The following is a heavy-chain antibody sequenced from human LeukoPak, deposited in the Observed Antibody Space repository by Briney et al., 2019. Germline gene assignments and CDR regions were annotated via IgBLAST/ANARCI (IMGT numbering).Heavy chain of an antibody. CDR3: APTTADGYGDYEAY. Sequence: GGSLRPSWAAAGLTSSSYTMSWVRQAPGGGLEWGLAISGSGGSTYYADSVKGRFTISRDNSKNTLYLRMNSLRAEDTAVYYCAPTTADGYGDYEAYWGQGTLVTVSS. CDR1: GLTSSSYT. CDR2: ISGSGGST. V-gene: IGHV3-23*01. D-gene: IGHD4-17*01. J-gene: IGHJ4*02.